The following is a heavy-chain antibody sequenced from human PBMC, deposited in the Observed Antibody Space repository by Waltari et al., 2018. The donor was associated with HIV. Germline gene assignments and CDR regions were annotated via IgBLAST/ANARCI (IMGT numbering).Heavy chain of an antibody. V-gene: IGHV4-39*01. CDR1: SSSSYY. D-gene: IGHD3-22*01. CDR3: ARHSLTYYYDSSGYSVAFDY. Sequence: SSSSYYWGWIRQPPGKGLEWIGCIYYSGSTYYNPSLKSRVTISVDTSKNQFSLKLSSVTAAETAVYYCARHSLTYYYDSSGYSVAFDYWGQGTLVTVSS. CDR2: IYYSGST. J-gene: IGHJ4*02.